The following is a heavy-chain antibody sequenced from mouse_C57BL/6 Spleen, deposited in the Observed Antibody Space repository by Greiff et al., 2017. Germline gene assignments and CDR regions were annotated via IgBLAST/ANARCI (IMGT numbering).Heavy chain of an antibody. J-gene: IGHJ3*01. CDR3: ASYYDYAWFAY. Sequence: EVQRVESGPGLVKPSQSLSLTCSVTGYSITSGYYWNWIRQFPGNKLEWMGYISYDGSNNYNPSLKNRISITRDTSKNQFFLKLNSVTTEDTATYYCASYYDYAWFAYWGQGTLVTVSA. D-gene: IGHD2-4*01. CDR1: GYSITSGYY. CDR2: ISYDGSN. V-gene: IGHV3-6*01.